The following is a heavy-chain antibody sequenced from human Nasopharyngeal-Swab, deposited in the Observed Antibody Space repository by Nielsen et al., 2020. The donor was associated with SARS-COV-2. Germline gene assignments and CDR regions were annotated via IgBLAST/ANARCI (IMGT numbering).Heavy chain of an antibody. J-gene: IGHJ4*02. Sequence: ASAKVSCKASGYTFTSYYMHWVRQAPGQGLEWMGIINPSGGSTSYAQKFQGRVTMTRDTSTSTVYMELSSLRSEDTAVYYCARDSGSNYDYVWGSYRYTSGYFDYWGQGTLVTVSS. CDR3: ARDSGSNYDYVWGSYRYTSGYFDY. CDR2: INPSGGST. CDR1: GYTFTSYY. V-gene: IGHV1-46*01. D-gene: IGHD3-16*02.